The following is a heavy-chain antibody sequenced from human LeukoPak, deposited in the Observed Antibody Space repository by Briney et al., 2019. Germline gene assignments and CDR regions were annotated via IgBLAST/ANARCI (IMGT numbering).Heavy chain of an antibody. CDR3: ARDLKRGYSSGRYSWGTGSSNDF. V-gene: IGHV1-18*01. Sequence: ASVKVSCKASGCTLTSYGISWVRQAPGQGLEWMGWISPYNSNTYYAQNLQGRVTMTTDTSTSTTYLELRSLRSDDTAVYYCARDLKRGYSSGRYSWGTGSSNDFWGQGTLVTVSS. CDR2: ISPYNSNT. J-gene: IGHJ4*02. D-gene: IGHD6-19*01. CDR1: GCTLTSYG.